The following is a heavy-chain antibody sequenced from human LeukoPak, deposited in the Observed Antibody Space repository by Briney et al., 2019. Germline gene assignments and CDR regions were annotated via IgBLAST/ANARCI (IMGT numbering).Heavy chain of an antibody. J-gene: IGHJ4*02. Sequence: PGGSLRLSCAASGFTFSDYYMSWIRQAPGKGLEWVSSISSSSSYIYYADSVKGRFTISRDNAKNSLYLQMNSLRAEDTAVYYCARDYGTHYYDSSGYDHDYWGQGTLVTVSS. CDR2: ISSSSSYI. D-gene: IGHD3-22*01. CDR3: ARDYGTHYYDSSGYDHDY. V-gene: IGHV3-11*06. CDR1: GFTFSDYY.